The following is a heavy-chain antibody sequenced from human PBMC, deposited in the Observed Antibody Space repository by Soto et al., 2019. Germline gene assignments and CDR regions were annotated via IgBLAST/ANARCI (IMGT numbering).Heavy chain of an antibody. CDR2: IIPIFGTA. CDR1: GGTFSSYA. D-gene: IGHD3-10*01. Sequence: QVQLVQSGAEVKKHGSSVKVSCKASGGTFSSYAISWVRQAPEQGLEWMGGIIPIFGTANYAQKFQGRVTITADESTSTAYMELSSLRSEDTAVYYCTLSGNGHYYYGMDVWGQGTTVTVSS. V-gene: IGHV1-69*01. J-gene: IGHJ6*02. CDR3: TLSGNGHYYYGMDV.